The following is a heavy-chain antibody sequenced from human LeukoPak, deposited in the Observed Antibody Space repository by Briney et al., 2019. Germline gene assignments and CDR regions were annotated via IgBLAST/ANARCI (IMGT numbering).Heavy chain of an antibody. CDR2: IYYSGST. Sequence: SETLSLTCTVSGGSISSSSYHWGWIRQPPGKGLEWIGSIYYSGSTYYNPSPKSPVTISVDTSKNQFSLRLSSVTAADTAVYYCASQQAKLRWFDYWGQGTLVTVSS. J-gene: IGHJ4*02. CDR1: GGSISSSSYH. V-gene: IGHV4-39*01. CDR3: ASQQAKLRWFDY. D-gene: IGHD3-3*01.